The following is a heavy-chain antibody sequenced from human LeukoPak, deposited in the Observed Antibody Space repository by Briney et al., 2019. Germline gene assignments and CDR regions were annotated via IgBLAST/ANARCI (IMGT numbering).Heavy chain of an antibody. J-gene: IGHJ6*02. V-gene: IGHV4-31*03. CDR1: GGSISSGGYY. CDR2: IYYSGST. D-gene: IGHD5-18*01. Sequence: PSQTLSLTCTVSGGSISSGGYYWSWIRQHPGKGLEWIGYIYYSGSTYYNPSLKSRVTISVDTSKNQFSLKLSSVTAADTAVYYCAREVPSQGYSATKYYYYGMDVWGQGTRVTVSS. CDR3: AREVPSQGYSATKYYYYGMDV.